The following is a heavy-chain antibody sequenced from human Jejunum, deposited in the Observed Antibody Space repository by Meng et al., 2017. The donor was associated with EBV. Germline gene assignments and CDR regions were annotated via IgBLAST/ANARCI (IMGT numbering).Heavy chain of an antibody. V-gene: IGHV4-61*01. CDR1: GCSVNSGNVY. CDR3: AGLRYSGYDRAFDY. D-gene: IGHD5-12*01. Sequence: LQEPGPGLVKPSATLSLTSTVSGCSVNSGNVYWSWIRQPPGKGLEWIGYIYYSGSTNYIPSLKSRVTISLDTSKNQFSLKLSSVTAADTAVYYCAGLRYSGYDRAFDYWGQGALVTVSS. CDR2: IYYSGST. J-gene: IGHJ4*02.